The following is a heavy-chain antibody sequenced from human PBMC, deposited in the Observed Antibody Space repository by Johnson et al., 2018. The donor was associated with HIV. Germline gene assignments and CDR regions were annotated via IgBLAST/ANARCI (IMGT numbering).Heavy chain of an antibody. CDR3: ARGRGYGAERGALDN. D-gene: IGHD4-17*01. J-gene: IGHJ3*02. Sequence: QMQLVESGGGVVQPGRSLRLSCAASGFTFSSYGMHWVRQAPGKGLEWVAFIRYDGSNKYYADSVKGRFTISRDNSKNTLYLQMNGLRDEDTAWYYCARGRGYGAERGALDNWGQGTMVTVSA. V-gene: IGHV3-33*01. CDR2: IRYDGSNK. CDR1: GFTFSSYG.